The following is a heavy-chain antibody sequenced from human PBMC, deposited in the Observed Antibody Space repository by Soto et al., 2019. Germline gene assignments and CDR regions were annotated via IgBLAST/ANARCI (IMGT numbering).Heavy chain of an antibody. V-gene: IGHV4-34*01. CDR3: ARGKGRSGPKFDP. CDR2: INDSGSS. CDR1: GGSFSVYV. Sequence: SETLSLTCGVYGGSFSVYVWAWFRQPTGKGLEWIREINDSGSSNYTPSLKSRVTISADTSKNQFSLNLRSVTAAATAVYYCARGKGRSGPKFDPWGQGTLVTVSS. J-gene: IGHJ5*02. D-gene: IGHD5-12*01.